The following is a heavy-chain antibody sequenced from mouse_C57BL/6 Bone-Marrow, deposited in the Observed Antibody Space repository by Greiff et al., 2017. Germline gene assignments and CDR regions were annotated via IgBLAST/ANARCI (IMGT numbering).Heavy chain of an antibody. V-gene: IGHV8-8*01. CDR1: GFSLSTFGMG. CDR2: IWWDDDK. Sequence: QVTLKECGPGILQPSQTLSLTCSFSGFSLSTFGMGVGWIRQPSGKGLEWLAHIWWDDDKYYNPALKSRLTISKDTSKNQVFLKIANVDTADTATYYCARIAKAVVANYFDYWGQGTTLTVSS. J-gene: IGHJ2*01. CDR3: ARIAKAVVANYFDY. D-gene: IGHD1-1*01.